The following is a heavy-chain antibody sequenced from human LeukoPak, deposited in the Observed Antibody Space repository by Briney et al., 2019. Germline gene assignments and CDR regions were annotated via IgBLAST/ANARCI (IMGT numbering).Heavy chain of an antibody. CDR3: ARGQHRGFGELLSY. CDR1: GFTFSSYA. CDR2: ISGSGGST. Sequence: PGGSLRLSCAASGFTFSSYAMSWVRQAPGKGLEWVSAISGSGGSTYYADSVKGRFTISRDNAKNSLYLQMNSLRAEDTAVYYCARGQHRGFGELLSYWGQGTLVTVSS. V-gene: IGHV3-23*01. J-gene: IGHJ4*02. D-gene: IGHD3-10*01.